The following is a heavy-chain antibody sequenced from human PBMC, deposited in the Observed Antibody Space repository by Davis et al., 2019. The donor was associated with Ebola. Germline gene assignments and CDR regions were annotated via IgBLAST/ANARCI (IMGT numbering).Heavy chain of an antibody. D-gene: IGHD1-1*01. CDR1: GYNFATYF. CDR3: ARAQFPTTSDH. Sequence: AASVKVSCKAVGYNFATYFIHWVRQAPGQGLEWMGIINPSAGSTNYAGNFQGRVTMTTDTSTSTAYMEVGSLKSDDTAVYYCARAQFPTTSDHWGQGTLVTVSS. CDR2: INPSAGST. J-gene: IGHJ4*02. V-gene: IGHV1-46*01.